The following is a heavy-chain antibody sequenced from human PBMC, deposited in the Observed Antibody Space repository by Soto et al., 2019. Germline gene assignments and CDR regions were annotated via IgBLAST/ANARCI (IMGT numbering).Heavy chain of an antibody. J-gene: IGHJ4*02. Sequence: PSETLSLTCTVSGGSIRSYYWSWIRQPPGKGPEWIGYVYHTGSTDYNPSLKGRVTISLDTSKNQFSLNLNSVTAADTAVYHCATRPPGGVFVGVFDYWSQGTLVTAPQ. CDR3: ATRPPGGVFVGVFDY. CDR1: GGSIRSYY. D-gene: IGHD3-16*01. CDR2: VYHTGST. V-gene: IGHV4-59*01.